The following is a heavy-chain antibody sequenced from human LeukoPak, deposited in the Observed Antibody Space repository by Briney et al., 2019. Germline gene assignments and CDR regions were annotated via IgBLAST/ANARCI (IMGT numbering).Heavy chain of an antibody. D-gene: IGHD3-10*01. CDR3: ARDPITMVRGVIRAAYYGMDV. CDR1: GYTLTGYY. J-gene: IGHJ6*02. V-gene: IGHV1-2*02. Sequence: GASVKVSCKASGYTLTGYYMHWVRQAPGQGLEWMGWINPNSGGTNYAQKFQGRVTMTRDTSISTAYMELSRLRSDDTAVYYCARDPITMVRGVIRAAYYGMDVWGQGTTVTVSS. CDR2: INPNSGGT.